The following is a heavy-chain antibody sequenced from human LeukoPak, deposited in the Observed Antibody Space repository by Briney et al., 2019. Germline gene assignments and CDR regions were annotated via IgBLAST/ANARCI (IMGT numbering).Heavy chain of an antibody. J-gene: IGHJ3*02. CDR1: GFTFSSYA. CDR3: ARVRAIYDAFDI. Sequence: PGGSRRLSWAASGFTFSSYAMHGFRQAPGKGLGWVAVISYDGSNKYYADSVKGRFTISRDNSKNTLYLQMNSLRAEDTAVYYCARVRAIYDAFDIWGQGTMVTVSS. CDR2: ISYDGSNK. D-gene: IGHD2-2*01. V-gene: IGHV3-30-3*01.